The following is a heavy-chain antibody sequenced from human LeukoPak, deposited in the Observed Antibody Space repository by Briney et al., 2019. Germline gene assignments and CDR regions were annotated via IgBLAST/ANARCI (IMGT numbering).Heavy chain of an antibody. Sequence: PSETLSLTCAVSSGSITSYYWNWIRQSPGGRLEWVGLVYHTGRITYNPSLKSRLSMSVDTSKSQVSLKLTSVTAADTAVYYAGSVRLGVSFFFDLWGRGTLVTVSS. V-gene: IGHV4-59*01. CDR3: GSVRLGVSFFFDL. CDR2: VYHTGRI. D-gene: IGHD1-26*01. J-gene: IGHJ2*01. CDR1: SGSITSYY.